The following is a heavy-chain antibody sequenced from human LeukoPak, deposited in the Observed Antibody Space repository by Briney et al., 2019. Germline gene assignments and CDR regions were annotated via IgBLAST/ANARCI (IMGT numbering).Heavy chain of an antibody. Sequence: GGSLRLSCAASGFTFNIYAMSWVRQAPGKGLEWVSSITSSGDATFHADSVKDRFTISRDNSKSTLYLQMSRLRVEDTAVYYCAKDRPNYHESNGHYHRLNGDSWRQGTLVTISS. V-gene: IGHV3-23*01. J-gene: IGHJ5*01. CDR3: AKDRPNYHESNGHYHRLNGDS. CDR2: ITSSGDAT. D-gene: IGHD3-22*01. CDR1: GFTFNIYA.